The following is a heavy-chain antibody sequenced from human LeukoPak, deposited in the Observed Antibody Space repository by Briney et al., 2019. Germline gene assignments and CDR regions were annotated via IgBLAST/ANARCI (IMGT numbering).Heavy chain of an antibody. Sequence: SQTLSLTCTVSGGSISSGDYYWSWIRQPPGKGLECIGYIHYSGSTYYNPSLKSRVTISVDTSKNQFSLKLSSVTAADTAVYYCARTSRDGYNFDAFDIWGQGTMVTVSS. V-gene: IGHV4-30-4*08. CDR2: IHYSGST. CDR1: GGSISSGDYY. CDR3: ARTSRDGYNFDAFDI. D-gene: IGHD5-24*01. J-gene: IGHJ3*02.